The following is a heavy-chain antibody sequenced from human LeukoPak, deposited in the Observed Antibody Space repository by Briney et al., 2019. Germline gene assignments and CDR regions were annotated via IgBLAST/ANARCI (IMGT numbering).Heavy chain of an antibody. Sequence: GGSLRLSCAASGFTFSSYSMNWVRQAPGKGLEWVSYISSSSSTIYYADSVKGRFTTSRDNARNSLYLQMNSLRAEDTAVYYCAREGVGTLWFGELSFDYWGQGTLVTVSS. CDR2: ISSSSSTI. V-gene: IGHV3-48*04. CDR1: GFTFSSYS. CDR3: AREGVGTLWFGELSFDY. D-gene: IGHD3-10*01. J-gene: IGHJ4*02.